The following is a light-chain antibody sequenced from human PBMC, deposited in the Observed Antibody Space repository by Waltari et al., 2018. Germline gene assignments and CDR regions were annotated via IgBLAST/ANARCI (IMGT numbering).Light chain of an antibody. CDR3: QQYNNWHT. CDR1: QSISTN. CDR2: DVS. V-gene: IGKV3-15*01. J-gene: IGKJ2*01. Sequence: EIVMTQSPATLSVSPGDRATLSCRASQSISTNLAWYQQKPGQAPRLLIYDVSTRATAIPVRFSGSGSGTEFTLTISSMQSEDFAVYYCQQYNNWHTFGQGTKLEIK.